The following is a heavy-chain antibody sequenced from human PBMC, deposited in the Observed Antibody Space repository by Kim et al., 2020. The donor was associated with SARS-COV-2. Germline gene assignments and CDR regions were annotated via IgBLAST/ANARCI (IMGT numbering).Heavy chain of an antibody. V-gene: IGHV3-7*01. CDR3: VRDRGMGV. J-gene: IGHJ6*02. CDR1: GFTFSSNF. Sequence: GGSLRLSCAASGFTFSSNFMNWVRQAPGKGLEWVANINQDGSEIYYVDSVKGRFTISRDNAKNSLYLQMNSLRAEDTAVYYCVRDRGMGVWGQGTTVTVSS. CDR2: INQDGSEI.